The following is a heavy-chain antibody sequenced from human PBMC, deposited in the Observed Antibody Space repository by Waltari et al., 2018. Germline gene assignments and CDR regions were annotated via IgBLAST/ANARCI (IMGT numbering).Heavy chain of an antibody. Sequence: QVQLVQSGAEVKKPGASVKVSCKASGYTFSNFYMHWVRQAPGQGLAWMGIINPSGGSTSYAQKFQCRVTMTRDTSTSTVYMELSSLRSEDTAVYYCVRSATTVVSPDYWGQGTLVTVSS. J-gene: IGHJ4*02. CDR1: GYTFSNFY. V-gene: IGHV1-46*01. CDR2: INPSGGST. CDR3: VRSATTVVSPDY. D-gene: IGHD4-17*01.